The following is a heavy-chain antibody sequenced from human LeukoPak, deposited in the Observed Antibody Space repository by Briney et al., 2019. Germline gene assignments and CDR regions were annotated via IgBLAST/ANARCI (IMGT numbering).Heavy chain of an antibody. D-gene: IGHD3-3*01. V-gene: IGHV4-59*01. CDR1: GGSISSYY. CDR2: IYYSGST. CDR3: ARGLGGATYYDFWSGYYPLYFDY. Sequence: PSETLPLTCTVSGGSISSYYWSWIRQPPGKGLEWIGYIYYSGSTNYNPSLKSRVTISVDTSKNQFSLKLSSVTAADTAVYYCARGLGGATYYDFWSGYYPLYFDYWGQGTLVTVSS. J-gene: IGHJ4*02.